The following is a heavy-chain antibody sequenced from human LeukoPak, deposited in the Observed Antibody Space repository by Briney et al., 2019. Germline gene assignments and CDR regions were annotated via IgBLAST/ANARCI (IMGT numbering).Heavy chain of an antibody. Sequence: PGGSLRLSCAASGFTLSSYAMSWVRQAPGKGLEWVSAISGSCGSTYYADSVTRRFTISRDNSKNTLYLQMNSLRAEDTAVYYCAKDLSIVVVPAAFDYWGQGTLVTVSS. CDR2: ISGSCGST. CDR3: AKDLSIVVVPAAFDY. V-gene: IGHV3-23*01. J-gene: IGHJ4*02. CDR1: GFTLSSYA. D-gene: IGHD2-2*01.